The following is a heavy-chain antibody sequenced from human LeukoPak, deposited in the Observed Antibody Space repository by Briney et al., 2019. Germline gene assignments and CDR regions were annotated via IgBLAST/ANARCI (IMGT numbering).Heavy chain of an antibody. D-gene: IGHD4-17*01. CDR2: ISYDGSNK. Sequence: GRSLRLSCAASGFTFSSYAMHWDRQAPGKGLEWVAVISYDGSNKYYADSVKGRFTISRDNSKNTLYLQMNSLRAEDTAVYYCAREPWYGDYVNYFDYWGQGTLVTVSS. J-gene: IGHJ4*02. V-gene: IGHV3-30-3*01. CDR3: AREPWYGDYVNYFDY. CDR1: GFTFSSYA.